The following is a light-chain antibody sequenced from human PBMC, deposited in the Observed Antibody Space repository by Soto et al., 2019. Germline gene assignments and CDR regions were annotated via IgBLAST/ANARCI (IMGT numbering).Light chain of an antibody. CDR3: CSYATTFYV. CDR2: DVS. CDR1: TIDVDSSNY. Sequence: QSALTQPRSVSGSPGQSVTISCTGPTIDVDSSNYVSWYQQHPGKAPKLMIYDVSERPSGVPDRFSGSKSGSTASLTISGLQAEDEADYYCCSYATTFYVFGSGTKLNVL. V-gene: IGLV2-11*01. J-gene: IGLJ1*01.